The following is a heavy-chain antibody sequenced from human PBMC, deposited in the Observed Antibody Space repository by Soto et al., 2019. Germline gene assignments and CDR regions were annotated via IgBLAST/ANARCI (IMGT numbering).Heavy chain of an antibody. CDR2: IIPIFGTA. D-gene: IGHD3-10*01. V-gene: IGHV1-69*13. CDR3: ARGVDYYGSGSYYGFGP. Sequence: PSVKVSCKASGGTFSSYAISWVRQAPGQGLEWMGGIIPIFGTANYAQKFQGRVTITADESTSTAYMELSSLRSEDTAVYYCARGVDYYGSGSYYGFGPWGQGTLVTVSS. J-gene: IGHJ5*02. CDR1: GGTFSSYA.